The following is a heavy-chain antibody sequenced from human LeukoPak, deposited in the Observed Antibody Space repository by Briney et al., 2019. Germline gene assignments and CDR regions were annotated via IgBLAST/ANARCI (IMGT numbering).Heavy chain of an antibody. Sequence: GGSLRLSCAASGFTFSSYAMSWVRQAPGKGLEWVSAISGSGGRTYYADSLKGRFTISRDNSKNTLYLQMNSLRAEDTAVYYCAKVSGAAPGADYWGHGTLVTVSS. CDR3: AKVSGAAPGADY. CDR2: ISGSGGRT. CDR1: GFTFSSYA. V-gene: IGHV3-23*01. J-gene: IGHJ4*01. D-gene: IGHD2-15*01.